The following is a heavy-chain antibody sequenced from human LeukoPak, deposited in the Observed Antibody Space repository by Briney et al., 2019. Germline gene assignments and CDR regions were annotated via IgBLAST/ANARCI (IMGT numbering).Heavy chain of an antibody. V-gene: IGHV3-7*01. CDR1: GFTFSTYS. Sequence: RSGGSLRLSCAASGFTFSTYSMNWVRQAPGKGLEWVANIKQDGSEKYYVDSVKGRFTISRDNAKNSLYLQMNSLRAEDTAVYYCARETATGYSSSWYSPIYYYYGMDVWGQGTTVTVSS. J-gene: IGHJ6*02. CDR2: IKQDGSEK. D-gene: IGHD6-13*01. CDR3: ARETATGYSSSWYSPIYYYYGMDV.